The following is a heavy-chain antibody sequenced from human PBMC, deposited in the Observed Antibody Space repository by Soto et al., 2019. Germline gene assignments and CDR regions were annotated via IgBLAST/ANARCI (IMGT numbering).Heavy chain of an antibody. J-gene: IGHJ5*02. CDR1: GYTFNNYG. Sequence: QVQLVQSGTEVKKPGASVKVSCKASGYTFNNYGFSWVRQAPGQGLEWVGWIGTHNGDTTYAQSVQGRVTMSIDTSATTSYTGLTSGTFDDTAVYFCARDWRGAEGFDPWGPGTLVSVSS. CDR2: IGTHNGDT. D-gene: IGHD3-3*01. V-gene: IGHV1-18*01. CDR3: ARDWRGAEGFDP.